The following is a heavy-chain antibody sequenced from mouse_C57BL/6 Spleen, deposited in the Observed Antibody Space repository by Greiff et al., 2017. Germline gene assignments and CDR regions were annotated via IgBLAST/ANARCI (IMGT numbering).Heavy chain of an antibody. CDR3: ARSPITTVVATGAMDY. V-gene: IGHV1-55*01. D-gene: IGHD1-1*01. CDR2: IYPGSGST. Sequence: QVQLQQPGAELVKPGASVKMSCKASGYTFTSYWITWVKQRPGQGLAWIGDIYPGSGSTNYNEKFKSKATLTVDTSSSTAYMQLSSLTSEDSAVYYCARSPITTVVATGAMDYWGQGTSVTVSS. J-gene: IGHJ4*01. CDR1: GYTFTSYW.